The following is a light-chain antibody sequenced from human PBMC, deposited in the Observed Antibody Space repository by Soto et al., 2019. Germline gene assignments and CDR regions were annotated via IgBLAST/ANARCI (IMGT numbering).Light chain of an antibody. Sequence: DIVLTHSPGTLSLSPGEIATLSCRASQSFSNNYLAWYQQKPGQAPRLLIYGASNRATGIPDRFSGSGSGTDFTLTISRLEPEDFAVYYCQQYGSSGTFGQGTKVDIK. V-gene: IGKV3-20*01. J-gene: IGKJ1*01. CDR3: QQYGSSGT. CDR1: QSFSNNY. CDR2: GAS.